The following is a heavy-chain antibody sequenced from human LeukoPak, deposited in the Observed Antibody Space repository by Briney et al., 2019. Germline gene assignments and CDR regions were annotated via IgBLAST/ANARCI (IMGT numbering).Heavy chain of an antibody. V-gene: IGHV1-2*06. CDR2: INPNSGST. Sequence: GASVKVSCKASGYTFTGYYMHWVRQAPGQGLEWMGRINPNSGSTNYAQKFQGRVTMTRDTSISTAYMELSRLRSDDTAVYYCARAKPIVTTPYYFDYWGQGTLVTVSS. J-gene: IGHJ4*02. CDR1: GYTFTGYY. D-gene: IGHD5-12*01. CDR3: ARAKPIVTTPYYFDY.